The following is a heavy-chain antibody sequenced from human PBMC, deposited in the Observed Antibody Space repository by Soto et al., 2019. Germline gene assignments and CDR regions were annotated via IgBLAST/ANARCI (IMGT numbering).Heavy chain of an antibody. Sequence: GGSLRLSCAASGFTFSSYAMSWVRQAPGKGLEWVSAISGSGGSTYYADSVKGRFTISGDNSKNTLYLQMNSLRAEDTAVYYCAKDPYGSGSYYYYGMDIWGQGTTVTVS. CDR1: GFTFSSYA. D-gene: IGHD3-10*01. CDR2: ISGSGGST. V-gene: IGHV3-23*01. CDR3: AKDPYGSGSYYYYGMDI. J-gene: IGHJ6*02.